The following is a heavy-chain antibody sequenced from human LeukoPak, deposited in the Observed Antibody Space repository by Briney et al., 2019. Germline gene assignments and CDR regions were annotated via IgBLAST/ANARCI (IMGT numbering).Heavy chain of an antibody. CDR1: GFTFSSYS. V-gene: IGHV3-21*01. CDR2: ISSSSSYI. D-gene: IGHD2-21*02. Sequence: GGSLRLSCAASGFTFSSYSMNWVRQAPGKGLEWVSSISSSSSYIYYADSVKGRFTISRDNAKNSLYLQMNSLRAEDTAVYYCARDQRVVTAYAFDIWGQGTMVTVSS. CDR3: ARDQRVVTAYAFDI. J-gene: IGHJ3*02.